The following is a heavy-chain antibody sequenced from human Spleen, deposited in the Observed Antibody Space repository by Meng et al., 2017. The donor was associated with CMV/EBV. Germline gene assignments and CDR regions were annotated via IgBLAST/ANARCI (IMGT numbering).Heavy chain of an antibody. J-gene: IGHJ6*02. CDR2: ISSSSRTI. CDR3: ARDPPRYGMDV. CDR1: GFTFSSYK. D-gene: IGHD3-16*02. V-gene: IGHV3-48*03. Sequence: GESLKISCTASGFTFSSYKMNWVRQAPGKGLQWVSKISSSSRTIHYADSVKGRFSISRDNAKNSLYLQMNSLRAEDTAVYYCARDPPRYGMDVWGQGTTVTVSS.